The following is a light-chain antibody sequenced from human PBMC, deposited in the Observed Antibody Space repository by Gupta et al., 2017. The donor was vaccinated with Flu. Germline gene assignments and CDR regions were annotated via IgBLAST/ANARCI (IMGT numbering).Light chain of an antibody. Sequence: PSTLSASVGDRVTITCRASQSIDSWLAWYQKKPGRAPKSLIYKASSLETGVPSRVSGSGSGTEFSLTISSLQPDDFATYYCQQYRSSPWTFGQGTKVEIK. CDR2: KAS. CDR1: QSIDSW. J-gene: IGKJ1*01. V-gene: IGKV1-5*03. CDR3: QQYRSSPWT.